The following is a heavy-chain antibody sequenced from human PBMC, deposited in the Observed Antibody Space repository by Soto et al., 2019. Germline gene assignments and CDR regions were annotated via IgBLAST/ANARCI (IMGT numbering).Heavy chain of an antibody. CDR1: GFTFSNYW. CDR3: ANVESYSWSAYGMDV. CDR2: IKPDGTEK. Sequence: GGSLRLSCVISGFTFSNYWMTWVRQAPGKGLEWVANIKPDGTEKYYVDSVKGRFTISRDNSKNTLYLQMNSLRAEDTAVYYCANVESYSWSAYGMDVWGQGTMVTVSS. V-gene: IGHV3-7*03. D-gene: IGHD1-26*01. J-gene: IGHJ6*02.